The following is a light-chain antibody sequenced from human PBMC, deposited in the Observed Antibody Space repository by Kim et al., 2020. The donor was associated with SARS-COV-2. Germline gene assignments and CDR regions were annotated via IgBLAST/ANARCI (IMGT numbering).Light chain of an antibody. CDR3: QSSDSSDTYWL. CDR2: EDT. V-gene: IGLV3-25*03. J-gene: IGLJ2*01. CDR1: ALPEQY. Sequence: PGQKARFTCSAGALPEQYVYWSRPRPDQAPVVVIYEDTERPSGIPSRLSGSTSGTTVTLTISGVQAEDEADYYSQSSDSSDTYWLFGGGTKLTVL.